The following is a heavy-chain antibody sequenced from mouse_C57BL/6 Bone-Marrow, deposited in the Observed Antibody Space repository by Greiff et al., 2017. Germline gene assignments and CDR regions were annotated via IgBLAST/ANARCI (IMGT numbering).Heavy chain of an antibody. CDR1: GYTFTSYW. D-gene: IGHD2-2*01. CDR2: IDPSDSET. J-gene: IGHJ1*03. Sequence: QVQLQQPGAELVRPGSSVKLSCKASGYTFTSYWMPWVKQRPIQGLAWIGNIDPSDSETHYNQKFKDKATLTVDKSSSTAYMQLSSLTSEDSAVYYGAKEYGYDRGYFDVWGTGTTVTVSS. CDR3: AKEYGYDRGYFDV. V-gene: IGHV1-52*01.